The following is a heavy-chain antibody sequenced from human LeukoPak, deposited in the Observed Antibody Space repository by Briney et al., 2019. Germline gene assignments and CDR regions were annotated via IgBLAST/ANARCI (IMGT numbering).Heavy chain of an antibody. CDR3: GRDPIAAAGFVDY. Sequence: ASVKVSCKASGYTFTDYYINWVRQAPGQGPEWMGWFNPNSGGTNYAQKFQGRVTMTRDTSISTAYMELSRLTSDDTAIYYCGRDPIAAAGFVDYWGQGTLVTVSS. CDR1: GYTFTDYY. D-gene: IGHD6-13*01. J-gene: IGHJ4*02. V-gene: IGHV1-2*02. CDR2: FNPNSGGT.